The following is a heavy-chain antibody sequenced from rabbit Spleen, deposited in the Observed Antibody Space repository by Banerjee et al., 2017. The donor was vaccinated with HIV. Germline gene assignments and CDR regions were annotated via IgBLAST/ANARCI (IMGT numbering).Heavy chain of an antibody. CDR3: ARDTGSSFSSYGMDL. J-gene: IGHJ6*01. CDR2: IDAGSSGFT. D-gene: IGHD8-1*01. CDR1: GVSFSGDSY. V-gene: IGHV1S40*01. Sequence: QSLEESGGDLVKPGASLTLTCIASGVSFSGDSYMCWVRQAPGKGLEWIACIDAGSSGFTYFATWAKGRFTISKTSSTTVTLRMTRLTAADTATYFCARDTGSSFSSYGMDLWGPGTLVTVS.